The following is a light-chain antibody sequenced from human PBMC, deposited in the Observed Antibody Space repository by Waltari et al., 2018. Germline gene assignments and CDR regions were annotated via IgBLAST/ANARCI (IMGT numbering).Light chain of an antibody. V-gene: IGKV3-15*01. CDR2: AAS. CDR1: QSVSSK. CDR3: QQYDDWPLP. J-gene: IGKJ4*01. Sequence: EIVMTQSPATLSVSPGESATLSCRASQSVSSKLAWYQHKPGQAPRLLIYAASTRATGIPARFSGSVSGTEFTLTISSLQSEDFAVYYCQQYDDWPLPFGGGTKVESK.